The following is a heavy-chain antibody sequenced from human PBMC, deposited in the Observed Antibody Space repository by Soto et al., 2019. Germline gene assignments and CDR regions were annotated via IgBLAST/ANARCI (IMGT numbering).Heavy chain of an antibody. J-gene: IGHJ4*02. CDR2: IYYSGTT. CDR3: ARREIQGPIDY. Sequence: QVQLQESGPGLVKPSDTLSLTCAVSGYSISSSNWWGWIRQPPGKGLEWIGYIYYSGTTYYNPSLKSRVTMSLDTSKHQFSLKLTSVTAGDTAVYYCARREIQGPIDYWGQGTLVTVSS. D-gene: IGHD1-26*01. V-gene: IGHV4-28*01. CDR1: GYSISSSNW.